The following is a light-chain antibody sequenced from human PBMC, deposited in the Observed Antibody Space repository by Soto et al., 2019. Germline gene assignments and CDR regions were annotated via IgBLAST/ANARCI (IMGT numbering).Light chain of an antibody. V-gene: IGKV1-5*03. J-gene: IGKJ1*01. CDR3: QLYNYHWT. Sequence: IQMTQSPSTLSASVGDRVTITCRASQSISSWLAWYQQKPGTAPKLLIYKASTLQSGVPSRFSGSGSGTEFTLTISSLQPDDSATYYRQLYNYHWTCGQGTKVDIK. CDR2: KAS. CDR1: QSISSW.